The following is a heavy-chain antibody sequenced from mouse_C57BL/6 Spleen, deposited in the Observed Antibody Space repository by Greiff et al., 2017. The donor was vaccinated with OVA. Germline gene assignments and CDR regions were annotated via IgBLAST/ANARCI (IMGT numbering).Heavy chain of an antibody. CDR2: ISYDGSN. CDR3: AREDSNYAWFAY. J-gene: IGHJ3*01. D-gene: IGHD2-5*01. V-gene: IGHV3-6*01. CDR1: GYSITSGYY. Sequence: EVHLVESGPGLVKPSQSLSLTCSVTGYSITSGYYWNWIRQFPGNKLEWMGYISYDGSNNYNPSLKNRISITRDTSKNQFFLKLNSVTTEDTATYYCAREDSNYAWFAYWGQGTLVTVSA.